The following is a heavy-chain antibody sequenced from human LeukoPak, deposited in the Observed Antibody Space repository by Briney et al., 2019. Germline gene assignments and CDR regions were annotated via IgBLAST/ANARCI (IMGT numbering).Heavy chain of an antibody. Sequence: GGSLRLSCAASGFTVSSNYMSWVRQAPGKGLEWVSVIYSGGSTYYADSVKGRFTISRDNSKNTLYLQMNSLRAEDTAVYYCARDADPHSSSLLWGQGTLVTVSS. D-gene: IGHD6-13*01. V-gene: IGHV3-66*01. CDR3: ARDADPHSSSLL. CDR1: GFTVSSNY. J-gene: IGHJ4*02. CDR2: IYSGGST.